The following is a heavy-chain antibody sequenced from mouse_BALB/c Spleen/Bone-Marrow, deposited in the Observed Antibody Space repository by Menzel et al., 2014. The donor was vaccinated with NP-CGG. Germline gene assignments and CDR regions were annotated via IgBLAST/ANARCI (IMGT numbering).Heavy chain of an antibody. Sequence: LVQTGPSVKISCKASGYSLTGYYMNWVKQSHGKSLEWVGYISCYNGVASYNQKFKDKATFTVDTSSSTAYMQFNSLTSEDSAVYYCARSQFWFFDVWGAGTTVTVSS. CDR3: ARSQFWFFDV. V-gene: IGHV1S34*01. CDR2: ISCYNGVA. CDR1: GYSLTGYY. J-gene: IGHJ1*01.